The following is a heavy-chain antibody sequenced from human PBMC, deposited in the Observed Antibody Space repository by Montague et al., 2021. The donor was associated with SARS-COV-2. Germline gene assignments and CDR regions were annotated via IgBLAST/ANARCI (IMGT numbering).Heavy chain of an antibody. V-gene: IGHV4-61*02. CDR3: AREIGLVTIFGVVTISGWFDP. CDR1: GGSISSGSYY. J-gene: IGHJ5*02. Sequence: TLSLTCTVSGGSISSGSYYWSWIRQPAGKGLEWIGRIYTSGSTNYNPSLKSRVTISADTSKNQFSLKLSSVTAADTAVYYCAREIGLVTIFGVVTISGWFDPWGQGTLVTVSS. D-gene: IGHD3-3*01. CDR2: IYTSGST.